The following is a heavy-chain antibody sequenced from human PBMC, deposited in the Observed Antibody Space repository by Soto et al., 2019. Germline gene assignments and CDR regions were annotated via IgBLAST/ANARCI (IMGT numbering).Heavy chain of an antibody. Sequence: QVQLVESGGGVVQPGTSLRLSCAASGFTFSRHGMHWVRQTPGKGLEWLAVILNDASGQWYADSVKGRFTISIDNFENTLYLQMNGIRLEYTAMYYCARDDDYPDNGFDYWGQGTLVTVSS. CDR3: ARDDDYPDNGFDY. J-gene: IGHJ4*02. CDR2: ILNDASGQ. D-gene: IGHD4-17*01. CDR1: GFTFSRHG. V-gene: IGHV3-33*01.